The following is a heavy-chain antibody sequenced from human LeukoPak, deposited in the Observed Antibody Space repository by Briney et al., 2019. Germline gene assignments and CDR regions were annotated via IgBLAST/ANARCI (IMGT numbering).Heavy chain of an antibody. CDR1: GFTFSNYA. V-gene: IGHV3-23*01. Sequence: GVSLRLSCAASGFTFSNYAMSWVRQAPGKGLEWVSAISGSGGSTYYADSVKGRFTISRDNSKNTLYLQMNSLRAEDTAVYYCAKAMYSSGWYYFDYWGQGTLVTVSS. CDR2: ISGSGGST. J-gene: IGHJ4*02. D-gene: IGHD6-19*01. CDR3: AKAMYSSGWYYFDY.